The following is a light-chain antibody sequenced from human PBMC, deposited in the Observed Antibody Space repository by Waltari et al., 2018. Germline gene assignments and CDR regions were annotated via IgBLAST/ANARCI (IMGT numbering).Light chain of an antibody. CDR2: WAS. Sequence: DIVMTQSPDSLLVSLGERATITCKSSQSLLYASNNKSYLGWYQQKAGQPPRLLIYWASTRQSGVPDRFSGSGSGTDFTLTISSLQAEDVAVYYCLQYYNPLYDFGQGTKLEIK. V-gene: IGKV4-1*01. J-gene: IGKJ2*01. CDR1: QSLLYASNNKSY. CDR3: LQYYNPLYD.